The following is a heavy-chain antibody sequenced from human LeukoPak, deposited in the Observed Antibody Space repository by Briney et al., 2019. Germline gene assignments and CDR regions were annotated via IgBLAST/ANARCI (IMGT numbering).Heavy chain of an antibody. CDR2: IHYSGST. V-gene: IGHV4-59*08. CDR3: ARHGDFGDTDAFDL. CDR1: GDSIRSYY. J-gene: IGHJ3*01. Sequence: SETLSLTCTVSGDSIRSYYWSWIRQPPGKGLEWIGNIHYSGSTKYNSSLKSRVTISVDTSNNQFSLRLSSVTAADTAVYYCARHGDFGDTDAFDLWGQGTLVIVSS. D-gene: IGHD3-16*01.